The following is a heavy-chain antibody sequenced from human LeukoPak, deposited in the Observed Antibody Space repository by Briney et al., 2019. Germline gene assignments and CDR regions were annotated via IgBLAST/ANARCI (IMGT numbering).Heavy chain of an antibody. D-gene: IGHD1-26*01. CDR1: GYKFTNYW. CDR2: IYPADSDT. CDR3: ARHRNVGATNPDPFNI. Sequence: GESLKISCKGSGYKFTNYWIGWERQMPGEGLEWMGIIYPADSDTRYSPSFQGQVTISADKSISTAYLQWSSLKASDTAMYYCARHRNVGATNPDPFNIWGQGTIVTVSS. J-gene: IGHJ3*02. V-gene: IGHV5-51*01.